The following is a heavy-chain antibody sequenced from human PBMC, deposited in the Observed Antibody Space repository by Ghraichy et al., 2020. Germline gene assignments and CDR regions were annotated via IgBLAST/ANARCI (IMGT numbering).Heavy chain of an antibody. Sequence: TLSLTCTVSGGSISSYYWSWIRQPPGKGLEWIGYIYYSGTTNYNPSLKSRVTISVDTSKNQFSLKLSSVTAADTAVYYCARYSGSYSYNWFDPWGQGTLVTVSS. J-gene: IGHJ5*02. CDR1: GGSISSYY. CDR3: ARYSGSYSYNWFDP. V-gene: IGHV4-59*01. D-gene: IGHD1-26*01. CDR2: IYYSGTT.